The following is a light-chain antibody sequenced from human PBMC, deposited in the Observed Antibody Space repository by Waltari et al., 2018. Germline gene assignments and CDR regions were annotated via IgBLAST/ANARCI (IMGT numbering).Light chain of an antibody. V-gene: IGKV1-5*03. Sequence: DIQMTQSPSTLSASVGDTVTITCLASQSISSWLAWYQQKPGKAPKLLIHKASTLESGVPSRFSGSGSGTEFTLTIDSLLPDDFATYYCQQYSNYPYTFGQGTKLEI. CDR1: QSISSW. CDR2: KAS. J-gene: IGKJ2*01. CDR3: QQYSNYPYT.